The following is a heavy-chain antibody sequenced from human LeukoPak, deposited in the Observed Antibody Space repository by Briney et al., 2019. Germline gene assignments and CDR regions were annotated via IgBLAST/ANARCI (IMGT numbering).Heavy chain of an antibody. CDR1: GFTFSSYA. V-gene: IGHV3-23*01. Sequence: GGSLRLSCAASGFTFSSYAMSRVRQAPGKGLEWVSAISGSGGSTYYADSVKGRFTISRDNSKNTLYLQMNSLRAEDTAVYYCAKVSNCSSTGCYFDYWGQGTLVTVSS. J-gene: IGHJ4*02. CDR2: ISGSGGST. CDR3: AKVSNCSSTGCYFDY. D-gene: IGHD2-2*01.